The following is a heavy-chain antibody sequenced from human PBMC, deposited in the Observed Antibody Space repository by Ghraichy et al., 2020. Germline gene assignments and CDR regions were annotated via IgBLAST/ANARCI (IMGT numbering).Heavy chain of an antibody. Sequence: GGSLRLSCAASGFTFTDAWMSWVRQAPGKGLEWVGRIKSGGDGGTTDYAAPVRDRFIISRDDSNNLVYLQMNNLKTDDTAYYYCITNCSADYCSSSWVEYWGHGTLVSVAS. CDR3: ITNCSADYCSSSWVEY. CDR2: IKSGGDGGTT. V-gene: IGHV3-15*01. J-gene: IGHJ4*01. CDR1: GFTFTDAW. D-gene: IGHD2-21*01.